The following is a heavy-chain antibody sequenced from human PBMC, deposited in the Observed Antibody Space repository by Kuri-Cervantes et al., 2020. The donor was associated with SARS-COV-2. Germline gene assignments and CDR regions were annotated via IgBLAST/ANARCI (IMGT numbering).Heavy chain of an antibody. CDR1: GGSISSYY. CDR3: ARRSISHYYSMDV. J-gene: IGHJ6*02. Sequence: GSLRLSCTVSGGSISSYYWSWIRQPPGKGLEWIGYIYYSGSTNYNPSLRSRVTISVDTSKKQFSLKLKSVTAADTAAYYCARRSISHYYSMDVWGQGTTVTVSS. CDR2: IYYSGST. D-gene: IGHD2-21*01. V-gene: IGHV4-59*08.